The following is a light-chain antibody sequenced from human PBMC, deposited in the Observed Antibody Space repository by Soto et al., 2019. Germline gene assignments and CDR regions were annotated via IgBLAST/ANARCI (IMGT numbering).Light chain of an antibody. CDR1: NSNIGGNS. CDR2: SNN. J-gene: IGLJ3*02. CDR3: AAWDDSLTAGV. Sequence: QSVLTQPPSASGTPGQRVTISCSGSNSNIGGNSVNWYQQLPLRAPKLLIYSNNQRPSGVPDRFSGSKSGTSASMAISGVRSEDEADYYCAAWDDSLTAGVFGGGTKLTVL. V-gene: IGLV1-47*02.